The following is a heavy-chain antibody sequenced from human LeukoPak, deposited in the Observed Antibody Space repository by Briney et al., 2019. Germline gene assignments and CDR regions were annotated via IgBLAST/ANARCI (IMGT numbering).Heavy chain of an antibody. CDR1: GYTFTGYY. CDR3: ARVSYSSGCLDY. D-gene: IGHD6-19*01. J-gene: IGHJ4*02. V-gene: IGHV1-8*02. CDR2: MNPNSGNT. Sequence: ASVKVSCKASGYTFTGYYMHWVRQATGQGLEWMGWMNPNSGNTGYAQKFQGRVTMTRNTSISTAYMELSSLRSEDTAVYYCARVSYSSGCLDYWGQGTLVTVSS.